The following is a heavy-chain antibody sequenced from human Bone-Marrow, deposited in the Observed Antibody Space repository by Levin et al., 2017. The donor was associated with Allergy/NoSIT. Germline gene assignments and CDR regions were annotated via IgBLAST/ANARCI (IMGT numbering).Heavy chain of an antibody. CDR3: ARDLGSYRGNFDY. V-gene: IGHV4-61*01. CDR2: IYYSGST. CDR1: GGSVSSGSYY. Sequence: PSETLSLTCTVSGGSVSSGSYYWSWIRQPPGKGLEWIGYIYYSGSTNYNPSLKSRVTISVDTSKNQFSLKLSSVTAADTAVYYCARDLGSYRGNFDYWGQGTLVTVSS. D-gene: IGHD1-26*01. J-gene: IGHJ4*02.